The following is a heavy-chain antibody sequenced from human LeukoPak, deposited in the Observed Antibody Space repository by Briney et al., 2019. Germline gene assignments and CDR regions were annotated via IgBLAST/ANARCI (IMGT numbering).Heavy chain of an antibody. Sequence: SQTLSLTCTVPGGSISSGGYYWSWIRQHPGDGLEWIGYIYYSGSTYYNPSLKSRVTISIDTSKNQFSLKLSSVTAADTAVYYCARARGFFSPFGYWGQGTLVTVSS. V-gene: IGHV4-31*03. J-gene: IGHJ4*02. D-gene: IGHD3-16*01. CDR1: GGSISSGGYY. CDR2: IYYSGST. CDR3: ARARGFFSPFGY.